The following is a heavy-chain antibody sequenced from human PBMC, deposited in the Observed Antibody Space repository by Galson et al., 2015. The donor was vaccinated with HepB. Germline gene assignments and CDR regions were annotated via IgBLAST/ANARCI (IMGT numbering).Heavy chain of an antibody. D-gene: IGHD2-2*01. CDR2: IYTSGST. CDR1: GGSISSGSYY. Sequence: TLSLTCTVSGGSISSGSYYWSWIRQPAGKGLEWIGRIYTSGSTNYNPSLKSRVTMSVDTSKNQFSLKLSSVTAADTAVYYCARELEYCSSTSCYSYWFDPWGQGTLVTVSS. V-gene: IGHV4-61*02. CDR3: ARELEYCSSTSCYSYWFDP. J-gene: IGHJ5*02.